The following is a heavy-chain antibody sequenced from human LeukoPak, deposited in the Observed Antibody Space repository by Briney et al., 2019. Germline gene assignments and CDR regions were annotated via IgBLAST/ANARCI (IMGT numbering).Heavy chain of an antibody. J-gene: IGHJ4*02. CDR3: ARHADVMGAI. Sequence: GESLKISCEASGYTFTHQWIGWVRQMAGRGLGWVGIIYPRGCDTRYSPSFQGHVTISADTSINTAYLEWSSLEASDTAMYYCARHADVMGAIWGQGTLVTVSS. V-gene: IGHV5-51*01. CDR2: IYPRGCDT. D-gene: IGHD3-16*01. CDR1: GYTFTHQW.